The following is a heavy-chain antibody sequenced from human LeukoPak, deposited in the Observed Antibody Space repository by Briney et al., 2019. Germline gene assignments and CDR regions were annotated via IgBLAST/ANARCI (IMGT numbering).Heavy chain of an antibody. J-gene: IGHJ5*02. D-gene: IGHD7-27*01. V-gene: IGHV3-30-3*01. CDR3: ARGPNWGDLNWFDP. CDR2: ISYDGSNK. Sequence: GGSLRLSCAASGFTFSSYAMHWVRQAPGKGLEWVAVISYDGSNKYYADSVKGRFTISRDNSKNTLYLQMNSLRAEDTAVYYCARGPNWGDLNWFDPWGQGTLVTVSS. CDR1: GFTFSSYA.